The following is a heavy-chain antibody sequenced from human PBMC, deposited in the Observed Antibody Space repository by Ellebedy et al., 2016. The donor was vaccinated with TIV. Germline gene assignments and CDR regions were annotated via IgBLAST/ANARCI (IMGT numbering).Heavy chain of an antibody. D-gene: IGHD3-10*01. J-gene: IGHJ6*02. CDR1: GYTFTSYA. Sequence: ASVKVSCXASGYTFTSYAMHWVRQAPGQGLEWMGWINAGNGNTKYSQKFQGRVTITRDTSASTAYMELSSLRSEDTAVYYCASGSGIYYGMDVWGQGTTVTVSS. CDR2: INAGNGNT. V-gene: IGHV1-3*01. CDR3: ASGSGIYYGMDV.